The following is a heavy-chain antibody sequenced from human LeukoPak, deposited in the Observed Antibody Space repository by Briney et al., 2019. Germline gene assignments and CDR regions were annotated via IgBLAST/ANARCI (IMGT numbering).Heavy chain of an antibody. J-gene: IGHJ3*02. CDR1: GFTVSSNY. Sequence: GGSLRLSCAASGFTVSSNYMSWVRQAPGKGLEWVSVIYSGGSTYYADFVKGRFTISRDNSKNTLYLQMNSLRAEDTAVYYCARDLGRVGYCSGGSCIEDAFDIWGQGTMVTVSS. V-gene: IGHV3-53*01. D-gene: IGHD2-15*01. CDR2: IYSGGST. CDR3: ARDLGRVGYCSGGSCIEDAFDI.